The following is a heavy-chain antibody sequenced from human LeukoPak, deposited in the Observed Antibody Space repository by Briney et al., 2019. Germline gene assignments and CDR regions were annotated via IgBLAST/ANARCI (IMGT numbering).Heavy chain of an antibody. Sequence: GGSLRLSCAASGFTFNNYWMSWVRQAPGKGLEWVSASSGSGSITYYADSVKGRFTISRDNSNNTLYLQMNSLRAEDTAVYYCAKDLSSGYYDAFDIWGQGTMVTVSS. CDR1: GFTFNNYW. CDR3: AKDLSSGYYDAFDI. J-gene: IGHJ3*02. V-gene: IGHV3-23*01. D-gene: IGHD3-22*01. CDR2: SSGSGSIT.